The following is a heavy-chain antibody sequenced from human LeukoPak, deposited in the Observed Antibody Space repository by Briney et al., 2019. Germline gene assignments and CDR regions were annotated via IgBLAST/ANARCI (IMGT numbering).Heavy chain of an antibody. CDR2: ISSRSGYI. Sequence: AGGSLRLSCAASGFTFSSYSMSWVRQAPGKGLEWVSSISSRSGYIYYGDSVKGRFTISRDNAKNSLYLQMNSLRAEDTAVYYCASGDYYYGMDVWGQGTTVTVSS. CDR1: GFTFSSYS. CDR3: ASGDYYYGMDV. J-gene: IGHJ6*02. V-gene: IGHV3-21*01. D-gene: IGHD3-10*01.